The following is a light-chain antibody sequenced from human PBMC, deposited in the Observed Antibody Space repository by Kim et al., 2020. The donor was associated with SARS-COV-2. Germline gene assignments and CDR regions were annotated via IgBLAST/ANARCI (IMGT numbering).Light chain of an antibody. V-gene: IGLV6-57*04. CDR1: SGSIASNY. CDR3: QSYDSSNYVV. J-gene: IGLJ2*01. CDR2: EDN. Sequence: NFMLTQPHSVSESPGKTVTISCTRSSGSIASNYVQWYQQRPGSAPTTVIYEDNQRPSGVPDRFSGSIDSSSNSASLTISGLKTEDEADYYCQSYDSSNYVVFGEGTQLTVL.